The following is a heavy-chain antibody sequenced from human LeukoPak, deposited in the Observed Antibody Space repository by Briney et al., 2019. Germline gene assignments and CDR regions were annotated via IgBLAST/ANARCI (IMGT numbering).Heavy chain of an antibody. J-gene: IGHJ4*02. Sequence: ASVKVSCKASGGTFSSYAISWVRQAPGQGLEWMGGIIPIFGTANYAQKFQGRVTITADKSTSTAYMELRSLRSDDTAVYYCAREENSSGWYIYWGQGTLVTVSS. CDR3: AREENSSGWYIY. V-gene: IGHV1-69*06. CDR1: GGTFSSYA. CDR2: IIPIFGTA. D-gene: IGHD6-19*01.